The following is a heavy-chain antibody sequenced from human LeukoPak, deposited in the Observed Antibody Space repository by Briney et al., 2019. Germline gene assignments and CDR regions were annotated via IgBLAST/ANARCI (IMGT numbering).Heavy chain of an antibody. V-gene: IGHV3-7*01. CDR1: RFTFSNYW. CDR2: INQDGSVK. D-gene: IGHD6-6*01. J-gene: IGHJ4*02. Sequence: GGSLRPSCAASRFTFSNYWMSWVRQAPGEGLEWVANINQDGSVKYYVDSIKGRFTISRDNAKNSVFLQMNSLRADDTAVYYCARIGYSSSSLDYWGQRTLVTVSS. CDR3: ARIGYSSSSLDY.